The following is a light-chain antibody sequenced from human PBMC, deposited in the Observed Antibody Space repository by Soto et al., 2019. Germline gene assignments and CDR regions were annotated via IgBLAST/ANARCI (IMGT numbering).Light chain of an antibody. V-gene: IGLV1-51*01. CDR2: DNN. CDR3: GTWDSSLSAVV. J-gene: IGLJ2*01. CDR1: SSNIGNNY. Sequence: QSVLTQPPSVSAAPGQTVTISCSGSSSNIGNNYVSWYQQLPGTAPKLLIYDNNKRPSGIPDRFSASKSGTSATLRITGLQTGDEADYYCGTWDSSLSAVVFGGGTKLTVL.